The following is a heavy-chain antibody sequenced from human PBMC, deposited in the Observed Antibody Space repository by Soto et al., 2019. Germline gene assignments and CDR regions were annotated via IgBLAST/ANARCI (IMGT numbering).Heavy chain of an antibody. CDR2: IYPDDSDT. Sequence: PGESLKISCKGSGYSFTNFWIACVRQMPGKGLEWMVIIYPDDSDTRYSPSFRGQVTISVDKSISTAYLQWSTLKASDTAMYYCARHDCSGCSCPFEYWGQGTVVTVSS. CDR1: GYSFTNFW. CDR3: ARHDCSGCSCPFEY. J-gene: IGHJ4*02. D-gene: IGHD2-15*01. V-gene: IGHV5-51*01.